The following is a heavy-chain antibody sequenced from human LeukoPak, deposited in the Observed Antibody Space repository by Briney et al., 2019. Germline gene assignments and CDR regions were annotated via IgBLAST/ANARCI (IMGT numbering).Heavy chain of an antibody. CDR3: ARESAGGSYDY. J-gene: IGHJ4*02. Sequence: GGSLRLSCAASGFTFSSYGMNWVRQAPGKGLEWVSYISSSGSTIYYADSVKGRFTISRDNAKNSLYLQMNSLRAEDTAVYYCARESAGGSYDYWGQGTLVTVSS. CDR1: GFTFSSYG. V-gene: IGHV3-48*03. CDR2: ISSSGSTI. D-gene: IGHD1-26*01.